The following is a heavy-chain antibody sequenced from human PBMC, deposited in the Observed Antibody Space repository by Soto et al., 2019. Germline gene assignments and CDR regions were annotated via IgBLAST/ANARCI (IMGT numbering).Heavy chain of an antibody. J-gene: IGHJ4*02. CDR3: ARTSGYYFYDY. D-gene: IGHD3-3*01. Sequence: ASVKVSCKSSGYPFTHYGITWVRQAPGQRLEWMGWINAGNGNTKYSQKFQGRVTITRDTSASTAYMELSSLRSEDTAVYYCARTSGYYFYDYWGQGTLVTVSS. V-gene: IGHV1-3*01. CDR1: GYPFTHYG. CDR2: INAGNGNT.